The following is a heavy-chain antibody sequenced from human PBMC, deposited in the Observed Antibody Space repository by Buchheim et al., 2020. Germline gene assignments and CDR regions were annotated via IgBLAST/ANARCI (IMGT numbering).Heavy chain of an antibody. CDR3: AGRGYDSSGYMFDY. J-gene: IGHJ4*02. CDR1: GFTFSSYW. Sequence: EVQLVESGGGLVQPGGSRRLSCAASGFTFSSYWMSWCRKAPGKGLGGVAKIKQDGREKYYVDSVKGRFTISRDNAKNSPYLPMNSLRAEDTAVYYCAGRGYDSSGYMFDYWGQGTL. V-gene: IGHV3-7*01. CDR2: IKQDGREK. D-gene: IGHD3-22*01.